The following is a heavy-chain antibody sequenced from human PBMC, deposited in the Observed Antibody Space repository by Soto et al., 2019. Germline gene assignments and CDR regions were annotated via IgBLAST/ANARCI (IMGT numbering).Heavy chain of an antibody. Sequence: SETLSLTCAVYGGSFNDYYWIWIRQPPGKGLEWIGEINHTGHNNYNPSLKSRVTISVDTSKNQFSLKLSSVTAADTAVYYCARKMPTMIVVVIQNWFDPWGQGTLVTVSS. CDR2: INHTGHN. D-gene: IGHD3-22*01. CDR3: ARKMPTMIVVVIQNWFDP. CDR1: GGSFNDYY. J-gene: IGHJ5*02. V-gene: IGHV4-34*01.